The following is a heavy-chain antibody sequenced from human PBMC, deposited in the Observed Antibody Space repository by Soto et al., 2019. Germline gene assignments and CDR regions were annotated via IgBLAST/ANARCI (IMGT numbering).Heavy chain of an antibody. CDR1: GYTFTSYA. CDR2: INAGNGDT. Sequence: ASVKVSCKASGYTFTSYALHWVRQAPGQRLEWMGWINAGNGDTEYSQKFQGRVTITRDTSASTAYMELSSLRSEDTAVYYCARDPARITGRFDPWGQGTLVTVSS. V-gene: IGHV1-3*01. J-gene: IGHJ5*02. D-gene: IGHD2-15*01. CDR3: ARDPARITGRFDP.